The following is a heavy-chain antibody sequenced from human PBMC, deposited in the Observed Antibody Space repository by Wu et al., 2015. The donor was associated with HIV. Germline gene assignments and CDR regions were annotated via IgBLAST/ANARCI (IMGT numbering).Heavy chain of an antibody. CDR3: ARVTFGGPTVVTRIYYGMDV. CDR2: INPNSGGT. CDR1: GYTFTGYY. D-gene: IGHD4-23*01. J-gene: IGHJ6*02. V-gene: IGHV1-2*02. Sequence: QVQLVQSGAEVKKPGASVKVSCKASGYTFTGYYMHWVRQAPGQGLEWMGWINPNSGGTNYAQKFQGRVTMTRDTSISTAYMELSRLRSDDTAVYYCARVTFGGPTVVTRIYYGMDVWGQGTTVTVSS.